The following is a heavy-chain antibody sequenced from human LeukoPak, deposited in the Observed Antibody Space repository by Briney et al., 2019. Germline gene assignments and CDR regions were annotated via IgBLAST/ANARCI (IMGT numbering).Heavy chain of an antibody. V-gene: IGHV3-23*01. D-gene: IGHD6-19*01. J-gene: IGHJ4*02. CDR1: GFTFSSYA. CDR3: AKNRITMGGTWDY. CDR2: TSDSGGNT. Sequence: GGSLRLSCAASGFTFSSYAMSWVRQAPGKGLEWVSATSDSGGNTYYADSVKGRFTISRDNSKNTLYLQMNSLRAEDTAIYYCAKNRITMGGTWDYWGQGTLVTVSS.